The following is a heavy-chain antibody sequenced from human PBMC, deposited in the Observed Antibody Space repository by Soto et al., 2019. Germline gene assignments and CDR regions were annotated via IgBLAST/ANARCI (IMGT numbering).Heavy chain of an antibody. V-gene: IGHV4-31*03. D-gene: IGHD6-25*01. J-gene: IGHJ6*02. CDR2: IYSRGRT. Sequence: SETLSLTCTVSGGSISSGGYYWSWIRQHPGRGLGWFGYIYSRGRTTSNPSLTSRVTISVDTSKNQFSLKLDSETAADTAVYYCARESRILAGGMYVLGQGTTVTVSS. CDR3: ARESRILAGGMYV. CDR1: GGSISSGGYY.